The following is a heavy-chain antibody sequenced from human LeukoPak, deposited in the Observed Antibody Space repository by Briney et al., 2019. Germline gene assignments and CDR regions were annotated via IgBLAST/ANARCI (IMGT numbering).Heavy chain of an antibody. CDR3: AKDISYSSSWYDY. V-gene: IGHV3-23*01. J-gene: IGHJ4*02. CDR2: ISGSGGST. D-gene: IGHD6-13*01. Sequence: GGSLRLSCAASGLTFSSYAMSWVRQAPGKGLEWVSAISGSGGSTYYADSVKGRFTISRDNSKNTLYLQMNSLRAEDTAVYYCAKDISYSSSWYDYWGQGTLVTVSS. CDR1: GLTFSSYA.